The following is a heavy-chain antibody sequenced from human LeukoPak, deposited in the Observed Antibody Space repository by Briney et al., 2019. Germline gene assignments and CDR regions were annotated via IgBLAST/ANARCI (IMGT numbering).Heavy chain of an antibody. CDR2: INPSGTGT. V-gene: IGHV1-46*01. D-gene: IGHD2-2*01. CDR1: GYTITNNY. J-gene: IGHJ4*02. Sequence: GASVKVSCKASGYTITNNYMHWVRQAPGQGLEWMGVINPSGTGTSYAQKFQGRITMSRDTSTSTVYMELSSLRSEDTAFYYCARIRYCGGISCYYIDYWGQGTLVTVSA. CDR3: ARIRYCGGISCYYIDY.